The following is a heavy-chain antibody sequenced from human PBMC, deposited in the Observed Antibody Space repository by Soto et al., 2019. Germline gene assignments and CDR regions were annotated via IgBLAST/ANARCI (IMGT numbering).Heavy chain of an antibody. V-gene: IGHV1-46*01. Sequence: GASVKVSCKASGYTFTSYYMHWVRQAPGQGREWMGIINPSGGSTSYAQKFQGRVTMTRDTSTSTVYMELSSLRSEDTAVYYCARDSRRGEGYYYGMDVWGQGTTVTVSS. J-gene: IGHJ6*02. D-gene: IGHD3-10*01. CDR2: INPSGGST. CDR3: ARDSRRGEGYYYGMDV. CDR1: GYTFTSYY.